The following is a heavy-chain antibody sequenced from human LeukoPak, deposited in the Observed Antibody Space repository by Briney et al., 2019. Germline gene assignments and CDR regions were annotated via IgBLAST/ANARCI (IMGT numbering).Heavy chain of an antibody. V-gene: IGHV3-30*02. CDR2: IRYDGSNK. D-gene: IGHD2-2*01. J-gene: IGHJ4*02. Sequence: GSLRLSCAASGFTFSNYGMHWVRQAPGKGLEWVAFIRYDGSNKYYADSVKGRFTISRDNSKNTLYLQMNSLRAEDTAVYYCARTPQYCSSTSCYPSTYYFDYWGQGTLVTVSS. CDR3: ARTPQYCSSTSCYPSTYYFDY. CDR1: GFTFSNYG.